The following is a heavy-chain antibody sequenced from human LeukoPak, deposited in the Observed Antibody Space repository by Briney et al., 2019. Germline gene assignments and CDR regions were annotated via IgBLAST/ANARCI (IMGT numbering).Heavy chain of an antibody. D-gene: IGHD6-19*01. CDR1: GDTFTSYY. CDR2: INPSGGST. J-gene: IGHJ4*02. V-gene: IGHV1-46*01. Sequence: GESLKISCKASGDTFTSYYVHWVRQAPGQGLEWMGIINPSGGSTSYAQKFQGRVTMTRDMSTSTVYMELSSLRSEDTAVYYCARGIAVAGSPAYDYWGQGTLVTVSS. CDR3: ARGIAVAGSPAYDY.